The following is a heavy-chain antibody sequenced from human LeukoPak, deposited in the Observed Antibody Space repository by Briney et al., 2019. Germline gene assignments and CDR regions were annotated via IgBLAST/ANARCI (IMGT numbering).Heavy chain of an antibody. Sequence: GGSLRLSCAASGFTFSSYAMSWVRQAPGKGLQRVSAISGSGGSTYYADSVKGRFTISRDNSKNTLYLQMNSLRAEDTAVYYCAPGRIVVAPYFDYWGQGTLVTVSS. V-gene: IGHV3-23*01. J-gene: IGHJ4*02. CDR1: GFTFSSYA. D-gene: IGHD3-22*01. CDR3: APGRIVVAPYFDY. CDR2: ISGSGGST.